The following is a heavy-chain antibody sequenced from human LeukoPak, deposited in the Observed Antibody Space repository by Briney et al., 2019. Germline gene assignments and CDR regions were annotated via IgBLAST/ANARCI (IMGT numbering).Heavy chain of an antibody. V-gene: IGHV3-30*02. D-gene: IGHD3-10*01. Sequence: GGSLRLSCAASGFTFSSYGMHWVRQAPGKGLEWVAFIRYDGSNKYYADSVKGRFTISRDNSKNTLYLQMNSLRAEDTAVYYCAKDSITMVRGVIITVAFDIWGQGTMVTVSS. CDR2: IRYDGSNK. CDR3: AKDSITMVRGVIITVAFDI. J-gene: IGHJ3*02. CDR1: GFTFSSYG.